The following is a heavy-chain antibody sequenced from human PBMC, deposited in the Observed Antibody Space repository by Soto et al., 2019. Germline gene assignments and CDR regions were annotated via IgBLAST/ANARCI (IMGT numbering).Heavy chain of an antibody. Sequence: QITLKESGPTLVKHTQTLTLTCTFSGFSLSTSGVGVGWIRQPPGKALEWLALIYWDDDKPYSPSLNRRLTNNKYTSKEQLVLTMTKMDPVNTATYYCAHTHYDSSGYFDCRGQGTLATVSS. J-gene: IGHJ4*02. V-gene: IGHV2-5*02. CDR2: IYWDDDK. D-gene: IGHD3-22*01. CDR1: GFSLSTSGVG. CDR3: AHTHYDSSGYFDC.